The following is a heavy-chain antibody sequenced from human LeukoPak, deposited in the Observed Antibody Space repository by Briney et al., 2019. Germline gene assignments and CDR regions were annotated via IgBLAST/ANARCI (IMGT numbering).Heavy chain of an antibody. J-gene: IGHJ5*02. CDR3: ARDQYYYDSSGYSLGYNWFDP. V-gene: IGHV4-59*01. Sequence: PSETLSLTCTVSGDSISNFYWSWIRQPPGKGLECIGYISNSGTPTYNPSLKSRVTISVGTSNNQLSLKVTSVTAADTAVYYCARDQYYYDSSGYSLGYNWFDPWGQGTLVTVSS. D-gene: IGHD3-22*01. CDR1: GDSISNFY. CDR2: ISNSGTP.